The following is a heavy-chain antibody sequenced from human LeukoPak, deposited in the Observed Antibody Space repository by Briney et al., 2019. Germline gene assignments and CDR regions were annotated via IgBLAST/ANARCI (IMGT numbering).Heavy chain of an antibody. CDR1: VYTFTSYD. V-gene: IGHV1-8*01. Sequence: ASVKVSCKASVYTFTSYDINWLRQATGQGLEWMGWMNPNSGSTGYAQKFQDRVTMTRDTSIGTAYMDLSSLRSEDTAVYYCARGPIFGVLIVHFDYWGQGTLVTVSS. CDR2: MNPNSGST. J-gene: IGHJ4*02. CDR3: ARGPIFGVLIVHFDY. D-gene: IGHD3-3*01.